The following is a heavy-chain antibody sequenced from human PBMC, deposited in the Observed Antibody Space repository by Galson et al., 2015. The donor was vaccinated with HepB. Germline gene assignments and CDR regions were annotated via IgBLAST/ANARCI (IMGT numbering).Heavy chain of an antibody. V-gene: IGHV1-69*13. CDR1: GGTFSSYA. CDR3: ARHGGLRYFDWLFGY. D-gene: IGHD3-9*01. Sequence: SVKVSCKASGGTFSSYAISWVRQAPGQGLEWMGGIIPIFGAANYAQKFQGRVTITADESTGTAYMELSSLRSEDTAVYYCARHGGLRYFDWLFGYWGQGTLVTVSS. J-gene: IGHJ4*02. CDR2: IIPIFGAA.